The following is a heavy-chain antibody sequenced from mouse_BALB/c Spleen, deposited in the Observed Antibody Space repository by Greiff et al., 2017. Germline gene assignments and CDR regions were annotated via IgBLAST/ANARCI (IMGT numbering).Heavy chain of an antibody. V-gene: IGHV1-54*01. D-gene: IGHD4-1*01. Sequence: VQLQQSGAELVRPGTSVKVSCKASGYAFTNYLIEWVKQRPGQGLEWIGVINPGSGGTNYNEKFKGKATLTADKSSSTAYMQLSSLTSDDSAVYFCARHLGGDYAMDYWGQGTSVTVSS. J-gene: IGHJ4*01. CDR1: GYAFTNYL. CDR2: INPGSGGT. CDR3: ARHLGGDYAMDY.